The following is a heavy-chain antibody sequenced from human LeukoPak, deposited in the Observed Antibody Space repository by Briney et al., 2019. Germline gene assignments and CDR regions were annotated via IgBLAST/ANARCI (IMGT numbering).Heavy chain of an antibody. V-gene: IGHV3-21*04. D-gene: IGHD2-15*01. CDR3: ANSPDGAFDY. Sequence: PGGSLRLSCVASGFTFSSYGMNWVRQAPGKGLEWVSFISSSSSYIYYADSVKGRFTISRDNAKNSLYLHMNSLRAEDTAVYYCANSPDGAFDYWGQGTLVTVSS. J-gene: IGHJ4*02. CDR2: ISSSSSYI. CDR1: GFTFSSYG.